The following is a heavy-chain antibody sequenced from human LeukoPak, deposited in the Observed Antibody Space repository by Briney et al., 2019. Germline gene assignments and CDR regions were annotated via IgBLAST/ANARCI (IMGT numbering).Heavy chain of an antibody. CDR3: ARDRALDSDSTGYYYNRGLDY. D-gene: IGHD3-22*01. V-gene: IGHV4-4*07. CDR1: GDSMNNCY. J-gene: IGHJ4*02. CDR2: IYATGST. Sequence: SETLSLTCTVSGDSMNNCYWNWIRQPAGKGLEWIGRIYATGSTDYNPSLKSRATMAIDTSKNHFSLNLTSVTAADTAVYFCARDRALDSDSTGYYYNRGLDYWSQGTLVTVSS.